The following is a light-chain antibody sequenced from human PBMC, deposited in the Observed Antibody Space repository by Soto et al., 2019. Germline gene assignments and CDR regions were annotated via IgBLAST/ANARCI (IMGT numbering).Light chain of an antibody. CDR2: GAS. CDR1: QSVSSN. CDR3: QQYNNWPPYT. V-gene: IGKV3-15*01. J-gene: IGKJ2*01. Sequence: IVMTQSPATLSVSPEERATLSCRASQSVSSNLAWYQQKPGQAPRLLIYGASTRATAIPARFSGSGSGTEFTLTISSLQSEDFAVYYCQQYNNWPPYTFGQGTKVDIK.